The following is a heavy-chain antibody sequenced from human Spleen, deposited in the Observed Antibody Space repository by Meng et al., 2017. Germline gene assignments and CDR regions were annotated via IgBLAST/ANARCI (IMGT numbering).Heavy chain of an antibody. CDR1: GYTFTDYY. Sequence: ASVKVSCKASGYTFTDYYMHWVRQAPGQGPEWMGWIIPSSGGTSYAQRFQGRVTMTRDTSITTAYMDLSSLTSDDTAVYYCARGIWASPDYYDYWGQGTLVTVSS. V-gene: IGHV1-2*02. CDR2: IIPSSGGT. CDR3: ARGIWASPDYYDY. J-gene: IGHJ4*02. D-gene: IGHD7-27*01.